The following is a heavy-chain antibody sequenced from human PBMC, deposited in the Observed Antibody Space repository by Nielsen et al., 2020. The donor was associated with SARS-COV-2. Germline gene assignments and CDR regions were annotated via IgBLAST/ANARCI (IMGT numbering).Heavy chain of an antibody. CDR3: ARESSGYDHYNYGMDV. D-gene: IGHD5-12*01. Sequence: LRLSCTVSGGSISSGGYYWSWIRHHPGKGLEWIGYIYFSGRTCYNPSLKSRVTISVDTSKNQFSLSLRSVTAADTAVYYCARESSGYDHYNYGMDVWGQGTTVTVPS. V-gene: IGHV4-31*03. CDR2: IYFSGRT. J-gene: IGHJ6*02. CDR1: GGSISSGGYY.